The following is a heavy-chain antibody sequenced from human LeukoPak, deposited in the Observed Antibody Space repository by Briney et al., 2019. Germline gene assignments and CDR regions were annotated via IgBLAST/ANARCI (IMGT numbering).Heavy chain of an antibody. D-gene: IGHD1-14*01. Sequence: SVKVSCKASAGTFISYAISWVRQAPGQGLEWMGGIIPIFGTANYAQKFQGRVTITADESTSTAYMELSSLRSEDTAVYYCALTPGGPDYYYYGMDVWGQGTTVTVSS. V-gene: IGHV1-69*01. CDR1: AGTFISYA. CDR2: IIPIFGTA. CDR3: ALTPGGPDYYYYGMDV. J-gene: IGHJ6*02.